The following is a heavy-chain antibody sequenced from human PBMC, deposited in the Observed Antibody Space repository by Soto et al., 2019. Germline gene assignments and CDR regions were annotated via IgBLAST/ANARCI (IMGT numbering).Heavy chain of an antibody. CDR2: VSYHGNNK. CDR3: AKAFGYDTWFDP. D-gene: IGHD3-22*01. V-gene: IGHV3-30-3*01. Sequence: QVQLVQSGGGVVQPGGSLRLSCAASGFTFSSYTMHWIRQAPGKGLEWVAVVSYHGNNKYYADSVKGRFTISRDNSKNTLYLQMESLRPEATAVYYCAKAFGYDTWFDPWGKGTLVTVSS. J-gene: IGHJ5*02. CDR1: GFTFSSYT.